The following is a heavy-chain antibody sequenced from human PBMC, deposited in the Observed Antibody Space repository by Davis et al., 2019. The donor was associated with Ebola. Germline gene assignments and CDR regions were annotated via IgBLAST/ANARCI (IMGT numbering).Heavy chain of an antibody. CDR1: GFTFNSYA. D-gene: IGHD4-11*01. J-gene: IGHJ4*02. CDR3: ARDSDDYSFDY. Sequence: PGGSLRLSCAASGFTFNSYAMHWVRQAPGKGLEWVAVVSYDGSNKYYADSVKGRFTISRDNSKNTLYLQMNSLRPEDTAVYYCARDSDDYSFDYWGQGTLVTVSS. V-gene: IGHV3-30*04. CDR2: VSYDGSNK.